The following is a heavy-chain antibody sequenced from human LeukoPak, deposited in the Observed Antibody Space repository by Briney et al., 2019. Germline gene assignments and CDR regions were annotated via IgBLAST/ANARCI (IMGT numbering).Heavy chain of an antibody. D-gene: IGHD6-13*01. CDR1: GGSISSGGYY. J-gene: IGHJ6*03. CDR3: ARDRMEYSSSWYEYYMDV. V-gene: IGHV4-31*03. CDR2: IYYRGST. Sequence: SETLSLTCTVSGGSISSGGYYWSWIRQHPGKGLEWIGYIYYRGSTYYNPSLKSRVTISVDTSKNQFSLKLSSVTAADTAVYYCARDRMEYSSSWYEYYMDVWGKGTTVTVSS.